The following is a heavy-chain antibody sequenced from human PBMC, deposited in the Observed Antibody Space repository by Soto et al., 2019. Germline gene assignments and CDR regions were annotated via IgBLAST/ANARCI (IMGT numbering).Heavy chain of an antibody. D-gene: IGHD5-18*01. CDR3: ARAPSGYSYGGQLTPRWHFDY. V-gene: IGHV1-69*01. CDR1: GGTFSSYA. CDR2: IIPIFGTA. Sequence: QVQLVQSGAEVKKPGSSVKVSCKASGGTFSSYAISWVRQAPGQGLEWMGGIIPIFGTANYAQKFQGRVTITADESTSTAYMELSSLRSEDTAVYYCARAPSGYSYGGQLTPRWHFDYWGQGTLVTVSS. J-gene: IGHJ4*02.